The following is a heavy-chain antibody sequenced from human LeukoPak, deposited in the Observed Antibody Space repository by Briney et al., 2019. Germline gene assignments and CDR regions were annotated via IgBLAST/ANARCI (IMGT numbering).Heavy chain of an antibody. CDR3: AGAESSSWYVPRPIDY. CDR2: IYSGGST. Sequence: PGGSLRLSCAASGFTVSSNYMSWVRQAPGKGLEWVSVIYSGGSTYYADSVKGRFTISRDNSKNTLYLQMNSLRAEDTAVYYCAGAESSSWYVPRPIDYWGQGTLVTVSS. CDR1: GFTVSSNY. J-gene: IGHJ4*02. V-gene: IGHV3-66*02. D-gene: IGHD6-13*01.